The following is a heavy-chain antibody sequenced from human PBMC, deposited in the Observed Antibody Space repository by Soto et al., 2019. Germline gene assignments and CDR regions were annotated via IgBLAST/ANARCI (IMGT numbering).Heavy chain of an antibody. J-gene: IGHJ5*02. Sequence: SVKVSCKASGYTFTSYGISWARQAPGQGLEWMGGIIPIFGKANYAQKFQGRVTITADESTSTAYMELSSLRSEDTAVYYCARGMYYYDRSGPWGQGTLVTVSS. CDR2: IIPIFGKA. D-gene: IGHD3-22*01. V-gene: IGHV1-69*13. CDR1: GYTFTSYG. CDR3: ARGMYYYDRSGP.